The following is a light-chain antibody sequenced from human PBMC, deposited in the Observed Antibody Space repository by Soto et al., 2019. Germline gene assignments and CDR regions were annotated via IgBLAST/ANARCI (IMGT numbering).Light chain of an antibody. CDR3: CSYVGGSTWV. V-gene: IGLV2-23*01. Sequence: QSVLTQPASVSGSLGQSITFSCTGTSSDVGSYNLVSWYQQHPGKAPKLIIHEGTRRPSGISNRFSGSKSGNTPSLTISGLQAEDEGYYFCCSYVGGSTWVFGGGTQLTVL. CDR1: SSDVGSYNL. CDR2: EGT. J-gene: IGLJ3*02.